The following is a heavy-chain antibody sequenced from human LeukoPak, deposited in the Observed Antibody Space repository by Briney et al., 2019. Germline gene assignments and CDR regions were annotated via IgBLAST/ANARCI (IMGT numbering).Heavy chain of an antibody. V-gene: IGHV3-23*01. Sequence: GGSLRLSCAASGFTFSSYSMSWVRQAPGKGLEWVSVISGSGGSTYYADSVKGRFTISRVNSKNTLYLQMNSLRSEDTAVYYCARVNDILTGYTLFTWGQGTLVTVSS. J-gene: IGHJ4*02. CDR3: ARVNDILTGYTLFT. CDR2: ISGSGGST. D-gene: IGHD3-9*01. CDR1: GFTFSSYS.